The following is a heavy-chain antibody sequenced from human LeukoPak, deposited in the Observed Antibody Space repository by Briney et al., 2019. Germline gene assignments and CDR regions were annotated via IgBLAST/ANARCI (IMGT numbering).Heavy chain of an antibody. Sequence: PGESLRLSCAASGFTSTKYAMNWVRQVPGKGLEWVSVLIGSSGSTDYADSVKGRFTISRDNSKNTVFLQMNSLRAEDTAIYYCAKGAYDYIEIGYFDSWGQGTLVTVSS. CDR3: AKGAYDYIEIGYFDS. CDR2: LIGSSGST. CDR1: GFTSTKYA. J-gene: IGHJ4*02. D-gene: IGHD5-12*01. V-gene: IGHV3-23*01.